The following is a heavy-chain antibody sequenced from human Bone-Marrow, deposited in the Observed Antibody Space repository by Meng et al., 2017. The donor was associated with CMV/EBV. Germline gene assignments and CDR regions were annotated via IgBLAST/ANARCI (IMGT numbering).Heavy chain of an antibody. CDR3: ARDGRPYYDFWSGYYDYYYGMDV. Sequence: GGSLRLSCAASGFTFSSYWMHWVRQVPGKGLVWVSRINSDGSSTSYVDSVKGRFTISRDNAKNTLYLQMNSLRAEDTAVYYCARDGRPYYDFWSGYYDYYYGMDVWGQGTTVTGSS. CDR1: GFTFSSYW. CDR2: INSDGSST. D-gene: IGHD3-3*01. J-gene: IGHJ6*02. V-gene: IGHV3-74*01.